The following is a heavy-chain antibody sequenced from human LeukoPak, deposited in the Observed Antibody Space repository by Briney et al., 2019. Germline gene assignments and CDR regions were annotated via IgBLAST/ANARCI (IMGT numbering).Heavy chain of an antibody. CDR3: ARRTYDSWRHAFDI. J-gene: IGHJ3*02. V-gene: IGHV3-23*01. Sequence: PGGSLRLSCAASGFTFSSYAMIWVRQAPGKGLEWVSAISGSGGSTYYADSVKGRFTISRDNSKNTLYLQMNSLRAEDTAVYYCARRTYDSWRHAFDIWGQGTMVTVSS. CDR2: ISGSGGST. D-gene: IGHD5-12*01. CDR1: GFTFSSYA.